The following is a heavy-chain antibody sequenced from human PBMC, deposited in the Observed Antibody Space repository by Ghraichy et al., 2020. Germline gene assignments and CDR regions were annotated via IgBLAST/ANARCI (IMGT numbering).Heavy chain of an antibody. V-gene: IGHV4-34*01. Sequence: QTLSLTCAVYGGSFSGYYWSWIRQPPGKGLEWIGEINHSGSTNYNPSLKSRVTISVDTSKNQFSLKLSSVTAADTAVYYCARVVAMVRGVIISNFGYWGQGTLVTVSS. CDR3: ARVVAMVRGVIISNFGY. J-gene: IGHJ4*02. D-gene: IGHD3-10*01. CDR1: GGSFSGYY. CDR2: INHSGST.